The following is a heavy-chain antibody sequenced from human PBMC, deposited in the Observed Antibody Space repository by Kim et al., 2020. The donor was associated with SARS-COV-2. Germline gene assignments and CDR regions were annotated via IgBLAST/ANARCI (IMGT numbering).Heavy chain of an antibody. V-gene: IGHV3-15*01. J-gene: IGHJ6*02. CDR1: GFTFSNAW. CDR2: IKSKTDGGTT. D-gene: IGHD6-13*01. CDR3: TTEVLAAAGTFSTRDYYGMDV. Sequence: GGSLRLSCAASGFTFSNAWMSWVRQAPGKGLEWVGRIKSKTDGGTTDYAAPVKGRFTISRDDSKNTLYLQMNSLKTEDTAVYYCTTEVLAAAGTFSTRDYYGMDVWGQGTTVTVSS.